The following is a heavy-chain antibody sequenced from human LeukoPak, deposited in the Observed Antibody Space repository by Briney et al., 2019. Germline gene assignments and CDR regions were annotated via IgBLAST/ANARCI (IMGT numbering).Heavy chain of an antibody. J-gene: IGHJ6*02. D-gene: IGHD6-6*01. CDR2: ISGSGGST. CDR1: GFTFSSYA. CDR3: AKRVFSSSSSLPWYYYYGMDV. V-gene: IGHV3-23*01. Sequence: PGGSLRLSCAASGFTFSSYAMSWVRQAPGKGLEWVSAISGSGGSTYYADSVKGRFTISRDNSKNTLYLQMNSLRAEDTAVYYCAKRVFSSSSSLPWYYYYGMDVWGQGTTVTVSS.